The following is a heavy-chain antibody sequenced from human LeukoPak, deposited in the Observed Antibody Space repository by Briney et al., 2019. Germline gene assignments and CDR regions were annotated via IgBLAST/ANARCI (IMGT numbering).Heavy chain of an antibody. D-gene: IGHD6-13*01. CDR3: ARDVSSSFLFDY. Sequence: LSLTCAVYGGSFSGYYWSWVRQAPGKGLEWVSYISSSSSTIYYADSVKGRFTISRDNAKNSLYLQMNSLRAEDTAVYYCARDVSSSFLFDYWGQGTLVTVSS. J-gene: IGHJ4*02. CDR2: ISSSSSTI. CDR1: GGSFSGYY. V-gene: IGHV3-11*04.